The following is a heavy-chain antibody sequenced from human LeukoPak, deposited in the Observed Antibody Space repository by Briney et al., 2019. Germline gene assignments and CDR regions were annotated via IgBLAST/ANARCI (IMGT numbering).Heavy chain of an antibody. V-gene: IGHV3-23*01. CDR1: GFTFSTYV. Sequence: GGSLRLSCAASGFTFSTYVMSWVRQAPGKGLEWVSAITGGSDSTYYADSVKGRFTISRDNSKNTLYLEMNSLRADDTAVYYCAKGSAKVRPYYFDYWGQGTLVTVSS. CDR2: ITGGSDST. J-gene: IGHJ4*02. CDR3: AKGSAKVRPYYFDY. D-gene: IGHD2-15*01.